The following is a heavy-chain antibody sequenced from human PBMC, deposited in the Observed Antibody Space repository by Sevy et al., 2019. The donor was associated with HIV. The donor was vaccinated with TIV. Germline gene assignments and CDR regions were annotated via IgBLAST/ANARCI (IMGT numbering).Heavy chain of an antibody. CDR2: INPKNDVT. V-gene: IGHV1-2*02. J-gene: IGHJ6*02. CDR3: ARARRVTTVYYYYGMDV. Sequence: ASVKVSCKASGYSFTDYYMHWVRQAPGQGLEWMAWINPKNDVTNYAPKFQGRVTMTRDTSTSTAYIELTRLRSDDTAVYYCARARRVTTVYYYYGMDVWGQGTTVTVSS. CDR1: GYSFTDYY. D-gene: IGHD5-18*01.